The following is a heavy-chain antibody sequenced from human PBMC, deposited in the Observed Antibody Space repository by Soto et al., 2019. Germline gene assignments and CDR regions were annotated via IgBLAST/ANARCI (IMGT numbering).Heavy chain of an antibody. CDR3: AKGNYDFWSGYYTGYGMDV. J-gene: IGHJ6*02. V-gene: IGHV3-23*01. D-gene: IGHD3-3*01. CDR1: GFTFSSYA. Sequence: HPGGALRLSCAAPGFTFSSYAMSWVRPAPGEGLEWVSAISGSGGSTYYADSVKGRFTISRDNSKNTLYLQMNSLRAEDTAVYYCAKGNYDFWSGYYTGYGMDVWGQGTTVTVSS. CDR2: ISGSGGST.